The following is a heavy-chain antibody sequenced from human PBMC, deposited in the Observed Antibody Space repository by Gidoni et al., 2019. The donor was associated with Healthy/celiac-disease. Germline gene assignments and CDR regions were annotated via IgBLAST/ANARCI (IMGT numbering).Heavy chain of an antibody. D-gene: IGHD2-15*01. CDR1: GFTFSSYR. Sequence: EVQLVESGGGLVKPGGSLSLSCASSGFTFSSYRMNWVRQAPGKGLEWVSSISSSSSYIYYADSVKGRFTISRDNAKNSLYLQMNSLRAEDTAVYYCARDFRNCSGGSCYSRGPRWGQGTLVTVSS. CDR2: ISSSSSYI. J-gene: IGHJ4*02. V-gene: IGHV3-21*01. CDR3: ARDFRNCSGGSCYSRGPR.